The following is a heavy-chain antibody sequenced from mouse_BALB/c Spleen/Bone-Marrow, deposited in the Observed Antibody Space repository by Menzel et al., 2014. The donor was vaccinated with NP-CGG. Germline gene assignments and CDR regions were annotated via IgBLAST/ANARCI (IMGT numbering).Heavy chain of an antibody. CDR3: ASGVTTGWYVY. Sequence: VQLQQSGAELVRPGASVKLSCTTSGYIFTSYWIHWVKQRSGQGLEWIARIYPGSGSTYSNEKFEFKATLTADKSSSTAYMQLSSLKSEDSAVYFCASGVTTGWYVYWGQGTLVTVAA. CDR2: IYPGSGST. J-gene: IGHJ3*01. V-gene: IGHV1-76*01. D-gene: IGHD2-2*01. CDR1: GYIFTSYW.